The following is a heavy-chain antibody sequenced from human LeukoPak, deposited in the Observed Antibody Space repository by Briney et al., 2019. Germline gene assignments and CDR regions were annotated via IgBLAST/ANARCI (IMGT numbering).Heavy chain of an antibody. CDR1: GFTFSSYE. D-gene: IGHD2-15*01. J-gene: IGHJ6*03. Sequence: PGGSLRLSCAASGFTFSSYEMNWVRQAPGKGLEGVSYISSSGSNIYYADSVKGRFTISRDNAKNSVYLQMNSLRAEDTAVYYCARPRHFFVAAGYMDVWGKGTTVTVSS. CDR3: ARPRHFFVAAGYMDV. V-gene: IGHV3-48*03. CDR2: ISSSGSNI.